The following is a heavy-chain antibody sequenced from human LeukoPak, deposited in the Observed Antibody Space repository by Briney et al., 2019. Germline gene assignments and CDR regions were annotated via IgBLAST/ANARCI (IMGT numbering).Heavy chain of an antibody. CDR2: IYYSGST. CDR1: GGSISSYY. D-gene: IGHD6-13*01. Sequence: PSETLSLTCTVSGGSISSYYWSWIRQPPGKGLEWIGYIYYSGSTNYNPSLKSRVTISVDTSKNQFSLKLSSVTAADTAVYYCVGGGSRAYYYYMDVWGKGTTVTVSS. V-gene: IGHV4-59*01. J-gene: IGHJ6*03. CDR3: VGGGSRAYYYYMDV.